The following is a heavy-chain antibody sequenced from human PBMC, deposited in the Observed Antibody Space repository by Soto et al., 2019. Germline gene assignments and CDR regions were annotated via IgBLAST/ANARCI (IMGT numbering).Heavy chain of an antibody. V-gene: IGHV3-23*01. CDR2: ISGSGGST. J-gene: IGHJ4*02. CDR3: ASSRRTYYYDSSGYYIDY. D-gene: IGHD3-22*01. Sequence: SLRLSCAASGFTFSSYAMSWVRQAPGKGLEWVSAISGSGGSTYYADSVKGRFTISRDNSKNTLYLQMNSLRAEDTAVYYCASSRRTYYYDSSGYYIDYWGQGTLVTVSS. CDR1: GFTFSSYA.